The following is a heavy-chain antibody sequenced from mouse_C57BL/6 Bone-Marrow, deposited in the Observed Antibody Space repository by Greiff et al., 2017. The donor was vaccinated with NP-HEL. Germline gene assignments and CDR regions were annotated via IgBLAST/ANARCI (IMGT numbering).Heavy chain of an antibody. J-gene: IGHJ2*01. CDR1: GYTFTDYE. CDR3: TRSLPLYYYGSSYFDY. V-gene: IGHV1-15*01. Sequence: VQLQQSGAELVRPGASVTLSCKASGYTFTDYEMHWVKQTPVHGLEWIGAIDPETGGTAYNQTFKGKAILTADKSSSTAYMELRSLTSEDSAVYYCTRSLPLYYYGSSYFDYWGQGTTLTVSS. CDR2: IDPETGGT. D-gene: IGHD1-1*01.